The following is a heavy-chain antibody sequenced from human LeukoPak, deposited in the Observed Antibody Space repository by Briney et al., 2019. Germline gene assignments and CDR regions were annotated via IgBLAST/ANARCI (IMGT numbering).Heavy chain of an antibody. V-gene: IGHV3-15*01. CDR3: TTELAAAGRFEY. Sequence: EWSLRFSCAASGFTFINAWMSWVRQAPGVRPEGFGRIKSKTDGGTTVYAAPVKGRFSISRDDSKNTLYLQMNSLKTEDTAVYYCTTELAAAGRFEYWGQGTLVTVSS. D-gene: IGHD6-13*01. CDR1: GFTFINAW. J-gene: IGHJ4*02. CDR2: IKSKTDGGTT.